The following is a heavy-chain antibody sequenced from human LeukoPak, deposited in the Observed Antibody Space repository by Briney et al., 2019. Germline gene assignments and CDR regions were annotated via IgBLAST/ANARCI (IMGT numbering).Heavy chain of an antibody. V-gene: IGHV4-39*07. D-gene: IGHD3-10*01. CDR1: GGSTSSRTYY. CDR2: IYYRGDT. J-gene: IGHJ4*02. CDR3: ARAYYYGSGSYHFDY. Sequence: TSETLSLTCTVSGGSTSSRTYYWSWIRQPPGKGLEWIGSIYYRGDTYYNPSLKSRITISVDTSKNQFSLKLRSVNAADTAVYYCARAYYYGSGSYHFDYWGQGTLVTVSS.